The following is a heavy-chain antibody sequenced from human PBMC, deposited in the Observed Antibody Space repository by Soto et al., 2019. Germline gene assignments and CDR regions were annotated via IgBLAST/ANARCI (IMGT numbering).Heavy chain of an antibody. Sequence: PGGSLRLSCAASGFTFINYWMIFFRHSPFKWLEWVANIKKDGSDKNYVDSVEGRFSIFRDNAKNSLYLQMYGLRAEDTAVYYCARDLGTALVGFDYGMDVWGQGTTVTVSS. CDR2: IKKDGSDK. D-gene: IGHD5-18*01. V-gene: IGHV3-7*01. CDR1: GFTFINYW. J-gene: IGHJ6*02. CDR3: ARDLGTALVGFDYGMDV.